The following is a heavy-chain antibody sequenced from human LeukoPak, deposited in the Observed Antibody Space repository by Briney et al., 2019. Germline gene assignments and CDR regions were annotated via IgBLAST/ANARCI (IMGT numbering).Heavy chain of an antibody. Sequence: AGGSLRLSCAASGFTFRNYWVHWVRPAPGKGLVWVSRINSDGSSTTYADSVKGRFTISRDNAKNTLYLQMNSLRAEDTAVYYCAAYDTSGYSGKYFQHWGQGTLVTVSS. V-gene: IGHV3-74*03. CDR2: INSDGSST. J-gene: IGHJ1*01. CDR3: AAYDTSGYSGKYFQH. CDR1: GFTFRNYW. D-gene: IGHD3-22*01.